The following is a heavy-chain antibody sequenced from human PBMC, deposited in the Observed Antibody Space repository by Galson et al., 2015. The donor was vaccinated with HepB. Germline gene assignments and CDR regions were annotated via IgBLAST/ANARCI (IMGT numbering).Heavy chain of an antibody. D-gene: IGHD4/OR15-4a*01. V-gene: IGHV3-23*01. J-gene: IGHJ5*02. CDR2: ISSDGGNT. Sequence: SLRLSCAASGFTFNSYAMSWVRQAPGKGLEWVSSISSDGGNTYYSDSVKGRFTISRDNSKNTLYVQMNSLRAEDTAVYYCAKGRSMVKENWFDPWGQGTLVTVSS. CDR3: AKGRSMVKENWFDP. CDR1: GFTFNSYA.